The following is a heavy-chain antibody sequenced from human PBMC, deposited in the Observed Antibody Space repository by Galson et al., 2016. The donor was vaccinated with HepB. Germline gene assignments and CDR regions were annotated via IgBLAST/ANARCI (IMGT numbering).Heavy chain of an antibody. CDR1: GFRISRYW. V-gene: IGHV3-7*03. D-gene: IGHD3-22*01. J-gene: IGHJ4*02. CDR3: ARDSDYYSLINFDY. Sequence: SLRLSCAVSGFRISRYWMSWVRQAPGKGLEWVANIKQDRSEKHYVDSVKGRFSISRDNAKNSLYLQMNNLRAEDTAMYYCARDSDYYSLINFDYWGQGTLVTVSS. CDR2: IKQDRSEK.